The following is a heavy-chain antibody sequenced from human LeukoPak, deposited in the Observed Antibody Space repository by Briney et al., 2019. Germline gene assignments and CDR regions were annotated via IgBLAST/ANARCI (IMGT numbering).Heavy chain of an antibody. D-gene: IGHD3-10*01. V-gene: IGHV1-8*01. CDR1: GYTFTSYD. CDR2: MNPSSGNT. Sequence: ASVKVSCKASGYTFTSYDINWVRQATGQGLEWMGWMNPSSGNTGYAQKFQGRVTMTRNTSISTAYMELSSLRSENTAVYYCARKNYGSNRWFDPWGQGTMVTVSS. J-gene: IGHJ5*02. CDR3: ARKNYGSNRWFDP.